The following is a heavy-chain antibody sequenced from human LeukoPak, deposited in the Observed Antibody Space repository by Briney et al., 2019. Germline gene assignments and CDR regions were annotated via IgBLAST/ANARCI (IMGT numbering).Heavy chain of an antibody. D-gene: IGHD5-18*01. V-gene: IGHV1-46*01. CDR2: INPSGGST. Sequence: ASVKVSCKASGYTFTSYYMHRVRQAPGQGLEWMGIINPSGGSTSYAQKFQGRVTMTRDTSTSTVYMELSSLRSEDTAVYYCARDYVDTAMVTWFDPWGQGTLVTVSS. J-gene: IGHJ5*02. CDR1: GYTFTSYY. CDR3: ARDYVDTAMVTWFDP.